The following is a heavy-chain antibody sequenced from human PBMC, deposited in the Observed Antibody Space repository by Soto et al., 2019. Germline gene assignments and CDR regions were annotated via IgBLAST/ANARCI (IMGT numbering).Heavy chain of an antibody. V-gene: IGHV1-69*01. CDR3: ARDVVGAHNFDY. J-gene: IGHJ4*02. D-gene: IGHD1-26*01. Sequence: QVQLVQSGAEVKKPGSSVKVSCKASGCTFSSYAISWVRQAPGQGLEWMGGIIPIFGTANYAQKFQGRVTITADESTSTAYMELSSLRSDDTAVYYCARDVVGAHNFDYWGQGTLVTVSS. CDR1: GCTFSSYA. CDR2: IIPIFGTA.